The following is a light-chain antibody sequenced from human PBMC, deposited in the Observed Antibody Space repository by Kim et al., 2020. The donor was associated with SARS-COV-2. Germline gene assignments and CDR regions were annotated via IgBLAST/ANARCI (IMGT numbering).Light chain of an antibody. CDR3: SSYTSSSTLVV. V-gene: IGLV2-14*03. CDR1: SSDVGGYNY. CDR2: DVS. Sequence: QSALTQPASVSGSPGQSITISCTGTSSDVGGYNYVSWYQQHPGKAPKLMIYDVSNRPSGVSNRFSGSKSGNTASLTISGLQAEDEADYYCSSYTSSSTLVVLGRGTHLSV. J-gene: IGLJ2*01.